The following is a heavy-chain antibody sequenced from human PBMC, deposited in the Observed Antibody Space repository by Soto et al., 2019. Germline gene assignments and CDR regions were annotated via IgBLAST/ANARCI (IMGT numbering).Heavy chain of an antibody. V-gene: IGHV2-5*02. CDR1: GFSLSTSGVG. CDR2: IYWDDDK. D-gene: IGHD6-13*01. J-gene: IGHJ5*02. Sequence: QITLKESGPTLVKPTQTLTLTCTFSGFSLSTSGVGVGWIRQPPGKALEWLALIYWDDDKRYSPSLKSRLTITKDTSKNQVVLTMTNMDPVDTDTYYCAHSSYPARNYIAAAGKWFDPWGQGTLVTVSS. CDR3: AHSSYPARNYIAAAGKWFDP.